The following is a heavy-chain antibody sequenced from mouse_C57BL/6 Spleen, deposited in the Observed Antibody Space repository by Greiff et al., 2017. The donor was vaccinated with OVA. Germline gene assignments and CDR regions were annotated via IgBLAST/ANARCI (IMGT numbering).Heavy chain of an antibody. V-gene: IGHV1-69*01. CDR2: IDPSDSYT. Sequence: VQLQQPGAELVMPGASVKLSCKASGYTFTSYWMHWVKQRPGQGLEWIGEIDPSDSYTNYNQKFKGKSTLTVDKSSSTAYMQLSSLTSEDSAVYYCARRAMVTTKYFDYWGQGTTLTVSS. CDR3: ARRAMVTTKYFDY. D-gene: IGHD2-2*01. J-gene: IGHJ2*01. CDR1: GYTFTSYW.